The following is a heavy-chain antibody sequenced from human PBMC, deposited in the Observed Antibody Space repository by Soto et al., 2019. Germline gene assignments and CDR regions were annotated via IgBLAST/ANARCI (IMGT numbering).Heavy chain of an antibody. J-gene: IGHJ4*02. CDR3: ARGPTDYYDNSGNYFLDY. CDR2: ISTYNGNT. Sequence: QVQLVQSGAEVKKPGASVKVSCKVSGYSFITYGVSWVRQAPGQGLDWMGWISTYNGNTKYAERLKGRVTMTTDTTTSTASIELRSMRSDDTAVYYCARGPTDYYDNSGNYFLDYWGQGTLVTVSS. V-gene: IGHV1-18*01. D-gene: IGHD3-22*01. CDR1: GYSFITYG.